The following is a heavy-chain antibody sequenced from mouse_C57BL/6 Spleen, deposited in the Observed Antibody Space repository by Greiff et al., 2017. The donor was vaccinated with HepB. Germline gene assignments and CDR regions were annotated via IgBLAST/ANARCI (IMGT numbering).Heavy chain of an antibody. J-gene: IGHJ1*03. CDR3: ARSYGRYFDV. D-gene: IGHD1-2*01. V-gene: IGHV5-4*03. CDR2: ISDGGSYT. CDR1: GFTFSSYA. Sequence: EVKLMESGGGLVKPGGSLKLSCAASGFTFSSYAMSWVRQTPEKRLEWVATISDGGSYTYYPDNVKGRFTISRDNAKNNLYLQMSHLKSEDTAMYYCARSYGRYFDVWGTGTTVTVSS.